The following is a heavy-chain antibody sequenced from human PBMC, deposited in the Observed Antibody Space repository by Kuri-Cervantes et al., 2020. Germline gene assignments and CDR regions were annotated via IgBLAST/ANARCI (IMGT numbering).Heavy chain of an antibody. CDR1: GFTFSSYA. CDR3: ARGRVVVPAVRGAFDI. CDR2: ISGSGGST. Sequence: GESLKISCAASGFTFSSYAMSWVRQAPGKGLEWVSAISGSGGSTYYADSVKGRFTISRDNSKNTLYLQMNTLRAEDTALYYCARGRVVVPAVRGAFDIWGQGTMVTVSS. V-gene: IGHV3-23*01. J-gene: IGHJ3*02. D-gene: IGHD2-21*02.